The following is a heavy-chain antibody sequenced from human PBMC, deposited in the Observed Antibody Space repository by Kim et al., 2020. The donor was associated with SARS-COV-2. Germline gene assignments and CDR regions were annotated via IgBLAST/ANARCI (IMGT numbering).Heavy chain of an antibody. J-gene: IGHJ4*02. CDR3: ATTRWTREGRVFDY. Sequence: AQKFQGRVTMTEDTSTDTAYMELSSLRSEDTAVYYCATTRWTREGRVFDYWGQGTLVTVSS. V-gene: IGHV1-24*01. D-gene: IGHD1-26*01.